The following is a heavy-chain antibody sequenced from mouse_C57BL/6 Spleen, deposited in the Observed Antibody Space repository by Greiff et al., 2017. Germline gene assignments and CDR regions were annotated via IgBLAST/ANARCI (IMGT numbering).Heavy chain of an antibody. CDR2: IDPEDGET. CDR1: GFNIKDYY. J-gene: IGHJ2*01. D-gene: IGHD1-1*01. V-gene: IGHV14-2*01. Sequence: EVKLVESGAELVKPGASVKLSCTASGFNIKDYYMHWVKQRTEQGLEWIGRIDPEDGETKYAPKFQGKATITADTSANTAYLQLSSLTSEDTAVYDCDSYGSIDFDYWGQGTTLTVSS. CDR3: DSYGSIDFDY.